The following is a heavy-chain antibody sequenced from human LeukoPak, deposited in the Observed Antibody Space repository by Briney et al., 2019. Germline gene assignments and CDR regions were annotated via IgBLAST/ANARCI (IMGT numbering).Heavy chain of an antibody. CDR1: GFTFSSYW. Sequence: GGSLRLSCAASGFTFSSYWMSWVRQAPGKGLEWVANIKQDGSEKYYVDSVKGRFTISRDNAKNSLYLQMNSLRAEDTAVYYCARVGYDILTGYYGYFDYRGQGTLVTVSS. V-gene: IGHV3-7*03. D-gene: IGHD3-9*01. J-gene: IGHJ4*02. CDR2: IKQDGSEK. CDR3: ARVGYDILTGYYGYFDY.